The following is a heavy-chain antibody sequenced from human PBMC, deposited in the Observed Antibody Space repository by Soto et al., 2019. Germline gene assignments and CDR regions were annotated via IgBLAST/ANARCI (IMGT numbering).Heavy chain of an antibody. CDR2: ISSSGASI. Sequence: GSLVLSCAASGCTFSDYYMSWIRQAPGKGLEWVSYISSSGASIYYADSVKGRFTISRDNAENSLSLQMNSLRAEDTAVYYCVRGGWSSSGGIAASWGQGTLVTVYS. D-gene: IGHD6-13*01. CDR3: VRGGWSSSGGIAAS. J-gene: IGHJ5*02. V-gene: IGHV3-11*01. CDR1: GCTFSDYY.